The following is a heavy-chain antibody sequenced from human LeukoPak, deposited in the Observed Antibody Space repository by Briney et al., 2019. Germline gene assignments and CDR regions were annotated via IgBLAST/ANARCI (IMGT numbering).Heavy chain of an antibody. D-gene: IGHD6-13*01. J-gene: IGHJ2*01. V-gene: IGHV4-61*02. CDR2: IYSTGST. Sequence: PSQTLSLTCTVSGGSISSGGYYWSWIRQPAGKGLEYLGRIYSTGSTNYNPSLRSRVTISVDTSKNHFSLKLSSVTAADTAVYYCARSSSWYWYFDLWGRGTLVTVSS. CDR1: GGSISSGGYY. CDR3: ARSSSWYWYFDL.